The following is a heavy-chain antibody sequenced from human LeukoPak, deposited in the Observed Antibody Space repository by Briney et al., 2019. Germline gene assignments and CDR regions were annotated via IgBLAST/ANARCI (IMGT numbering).Heavy chain of an antibody. Sequence: GGSLRLSCAASGFTFISSAMNWVRQAPGKGLEWVSAINGGRGSTYYADSVKGRFTVSRDNSKNTLYLQMNSLRAEDTAEYYCAKGPLPILGYWGQGTLVTVSS. CDR2: INGGRGST. J-gene: IGHJ4*02. CDR1: GFTFISSA. D-gene: IGHD1-26*01. CDR3: AKGPLPILGY. V-gene: IGHV3-23*01.